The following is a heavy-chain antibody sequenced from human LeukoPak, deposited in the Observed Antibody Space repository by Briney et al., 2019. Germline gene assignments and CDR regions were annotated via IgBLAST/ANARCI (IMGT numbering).Heavy chain of an antibody. J-gene: IGHJ3*02. CDR1: GGSISSTSHY. CDR2: VYFSGTT. Sequence: SETLSLTCTVSGGSISSTSHYWGWIRQPPGKGLEWIGTVYFSGTTYYSPSPKSRVTISVDTSKNQFSLKLNSVTAADTAMYYCARQRELPLWSLPGITLHDAFDIWGQGTMVTVSS. V-gene: IGHV4-39*01. CDR3: ARQRELPLWSLPGITLHDAFDI. D-gene: IGHD3-3*01.